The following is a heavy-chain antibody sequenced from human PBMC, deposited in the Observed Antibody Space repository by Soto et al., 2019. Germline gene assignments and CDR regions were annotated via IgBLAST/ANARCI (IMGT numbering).Heavy chain of an antibody. CDR3: AKDRDNWNARDWFDP. V-gene: IGHV3-23*01. J-gene: IGHJ5*02. Sequence: PGGSLRLSCAASGFTFSSYAMSWVRQAPGKGLEWVSAISGSGGSTYYADSVKGRFTISRDNSKNTLCLQMNSLRAEDTAVYYCAKDRDNWNARDWFDPWGQGTLVTVSS. CDR1: GFTFSSYA. D-gene: IGHD1-1*01. CDR2: ISGSGGST.